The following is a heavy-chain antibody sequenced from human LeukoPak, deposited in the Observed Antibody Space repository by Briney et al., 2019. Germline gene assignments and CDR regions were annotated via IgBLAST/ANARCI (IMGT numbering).Heavy chain of an antibody. Sequence: GGSLRLSCAASGFTFSTYSMNWVRKAPGKGLEWVSSISSSSSYIYYADSVKGRFTISRDNAKNSLYLQMNSLRAEDTAVYYCAREPGGFDYWGQGTLVTVSS. J-gene: IGHJ4*02. V-gene: IGHV3-21*01. CDR3: AREPGGFDY. CDR1: GFTFSTYS. D-gene: IGHD3-16*01. CDR2: ISSSSSYI.